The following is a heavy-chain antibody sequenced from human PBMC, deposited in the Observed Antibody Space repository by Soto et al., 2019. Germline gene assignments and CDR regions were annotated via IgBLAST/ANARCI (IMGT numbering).Heavy chain of an antibody. D-gene: IGHD1-26*01. CDR2: ISSRDDT. Sequence: EVPLLESGGGLVQPGGSLRLSCAASGFAFSSYAMSWVRQAPGKGLEWVSAISSRDDTYYADSVKGRFTISRDSSKNTLYLQMNSLRAEDTAVYYCAKREQREFDYWGQGTLVTVSS. V-gene: IGHV3-23*01. CDR1: GFAFSSYA. J-gene: IGHJ4*02. CDR3: AKREQREFDY.